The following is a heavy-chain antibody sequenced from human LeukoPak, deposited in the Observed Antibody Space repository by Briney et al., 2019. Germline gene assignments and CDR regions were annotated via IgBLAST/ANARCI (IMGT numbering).Heavy chain of an antibody. V-gene: IGHV3-7*03. CDR3: ARDYTGYFP. Sequence: GGSLRLSCAASKFIFSNYWMSWVRQAPGKGLEWVANIKTDGSEKYYVDSVKGRFTISRDNAKNSLYLQMNSLRAEDTAVYYCARDYTGYFPWGQGTLVIVSS. CDR1: KFIFSNYW. J-gene: IGHJ5*02. CDR2: IKTDGSEK. D-gene: IGHD3-9*01.